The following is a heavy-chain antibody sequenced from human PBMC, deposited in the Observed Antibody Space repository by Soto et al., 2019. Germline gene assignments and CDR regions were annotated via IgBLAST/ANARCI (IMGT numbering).Heavy chain of an antibody. V-gene: IGHV4-34*01. D-gene: IGHD3-22*01. Sequence: PSETLSLTCAVYGGSFNGYYWSWIRQPPGKGLEWIGEINHSGSTNYNPSLKSRVTISVDTSKNQFSLKLSSVTAADTAVYYCARRNYYDSSGYYRNWFDPWGQGTLVTVSS. CDR1: GGSFNGYY. CDR3: ARRNYYDSSGYYRNWFDP. CDR2: INHSGST. J-gene: IGHJ5*02.